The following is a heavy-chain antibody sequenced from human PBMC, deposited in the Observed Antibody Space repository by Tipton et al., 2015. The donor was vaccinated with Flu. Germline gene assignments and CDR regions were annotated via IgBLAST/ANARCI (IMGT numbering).Heavy chain of an antibody. CDR1: GYTFTSYD. J-gene: IGHJ6*02. CDR3: ARGRKLRYFDWLPQPHYYYYGMDV. V-gene: IGHV1-8*01. CDR2: MNPNSGNT. Sequence: QVQLVQSGAEVKKPGASVKVSCRASGYTFTSYDINWVRQATGQGLEWMGWMNPNSGNTGYAQKFQGRVTMTRNTSISTAYMELSSLRSEDTAVYYCARGRKLRYFDWLPQPHYYYYGMDVWGQGTTVTVSS. D-gene: IGHD3-9*01.